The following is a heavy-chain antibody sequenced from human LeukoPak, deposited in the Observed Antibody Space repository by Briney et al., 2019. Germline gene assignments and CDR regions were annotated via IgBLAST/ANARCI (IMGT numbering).Heavy chain of an antibody. Sequence: PGGSLRLSCAASGFTFSSYAMSWVRQAPGKGPEWVSAISDSGGYTYYADSVKGRFTISRDNSKNTLYLQMNSLRAEGTAVYYCAIGYGSGRPGNWFDPWGQGTLVTVSS. CDR1: GFTFSSYA. J-gene: IGHJ5*02. CDR2: ISDSGGYT. CDR3: AIGYGSGRPGNWFDP. V-gene: IGHV3-23*01. D-gene: IGHD3-10*01.